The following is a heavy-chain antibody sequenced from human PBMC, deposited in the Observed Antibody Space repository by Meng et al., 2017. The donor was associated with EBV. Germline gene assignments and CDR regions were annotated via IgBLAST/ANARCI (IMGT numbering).Heavy chain of an antibody. V-gene: IGHV1-69*01. J-gene: IGHJ4*02. CDR1: GGPFRYYA. Sequence: VTPGAGVEKPGSSVKVSCKTSGGPFRYYAISWVRQAPGQGLEWLGGFLPRLGAPNYAQKFHGRVKITADESTSTHYMDLSSLRSEDTAIYYCASESGRGYTPDYWGQGTLVTVSS. CDR3: ASESGRGYTPDY. CDR2: FLPRLGAP. D-gene: IGHD3-10*01.